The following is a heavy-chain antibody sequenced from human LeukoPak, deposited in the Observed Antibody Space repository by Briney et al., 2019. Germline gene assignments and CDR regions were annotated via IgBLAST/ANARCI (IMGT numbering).Heavy chain of an antibody. CDR2: MNSDGSST. CDR1: GFPFSNYW. V-gene: IGHV3-74*01. J-gene: IGHJ4*02. Sequence: GGSLRVSCAASGFPFSNYWMHWVRQAPGKGLVWVSRMNSDGSSTSYADSVKGRFTISRDNAKNTLYLQMNSLRAEDAAVYYCATVSRSSGRGYFDYWGPGTLVTVSS. CDR3: ATVSRSSGRGYFDY. D-gene: IGHD6-19*01.